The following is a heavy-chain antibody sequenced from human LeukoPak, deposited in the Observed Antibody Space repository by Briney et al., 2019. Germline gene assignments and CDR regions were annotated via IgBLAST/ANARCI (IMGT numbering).Heavy chain of an antibody. V-gene: IGHV3-30*04. J-gene: IGHJ4*02. D-gene: IGHD2-15*01. CDR2: ISYDGSNK. CDR1: GFTFSSYA. CDR3: AIGDGGTFDY. Sequence: PGGSLRLSCAASGFTFSSYAMHWVRQAPGKGLEWVAVISYDGSNKYYADSVKGRFTISRDNSKNTLYLQMNSLRAEDTAVYYCAIGDGGTFDYWGQGTLVTVSS.